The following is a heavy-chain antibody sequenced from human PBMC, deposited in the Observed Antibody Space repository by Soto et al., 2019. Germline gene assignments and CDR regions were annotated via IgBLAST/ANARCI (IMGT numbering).Heavy chain of an antibody. D-gene: IGHD6-13*01. CDR1: GGSIGSGGYY. V-gene: IGHV4-31*03. J-gene: IGHJ1*01. CDR3: ARVGGAAAGMGAEYFQH. CDR2: IYYSGST. Sequence: QVQLQESGPGLVKPSQTLSLTCTVSGGSIGSGGYYWSWIRQHPGKGLEWIGYIYYSGSTYYNPSLKSRVTISVDTSKNQFSLKLSSVTAADTAVYYCARVGGAAAGMGAEYFQHWGQGTLVTVSS.